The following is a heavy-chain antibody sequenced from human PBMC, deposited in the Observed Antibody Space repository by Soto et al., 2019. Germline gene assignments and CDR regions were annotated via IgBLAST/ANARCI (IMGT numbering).Heavy chain of an antibody. CDR2: MTGDGRTT. Sequence: GGSLRLSCAASGFTFGDYWMHWVRQPPGKGPEWVSRMTGDGRTTQYADSVKGRFTASRDNAKSTLYLQMNSLRAGDTAVYYCATDEVDYWGPGTLVTVSS. CDR1: GFTFGDYW. CDR3: ATDEVDY. J-gene: IGHJ4*02. V-gene: IGHV3-74*03.